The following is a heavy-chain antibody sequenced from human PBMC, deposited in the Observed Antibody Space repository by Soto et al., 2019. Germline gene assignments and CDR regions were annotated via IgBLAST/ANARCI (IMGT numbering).Heavy chain of an antibody. D-gene: IGHD2-2*01. CDR3: ARGVCTSCYDGLNWFDP. J-gene: IGHJ5*02. V-gene: IGHV1-58*01. CDR1: TFTFTSSA. Sequence: GASVKVSCKASTFTFTSSAVQWVRQARGQRLEWIGWIVVGSGNTKYAQNFQERVTITRDMSSGTAYLELSSLRSEDTALYYCARGVCTSCYDGLNWFDPWGQGTLVTVSS. CDR2: IVVGSGNT.